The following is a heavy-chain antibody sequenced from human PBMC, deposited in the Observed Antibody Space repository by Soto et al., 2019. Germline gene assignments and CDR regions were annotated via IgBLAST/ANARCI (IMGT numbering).Heavy chain of an antibody. J-gene: IGHJ5*02. Sequence: PSETLSRTCAVSGYSISSGYYWGWIRQPPGKGLEWIGSIYHSGSTYYNPSLKSRVTISVDTSKNQFSLKLSSVTAADTAVYYCAREARGYCSGGSCYYNWFDPWGQGTLVTGSS. CDR1: GYSISSGYY. D-gene: IGHD2-15*01. CDR3: AREARGYCSGGSCYYNWFDP. CDR2: IYHSGST. V-gene: IGHV4-38-2*02.